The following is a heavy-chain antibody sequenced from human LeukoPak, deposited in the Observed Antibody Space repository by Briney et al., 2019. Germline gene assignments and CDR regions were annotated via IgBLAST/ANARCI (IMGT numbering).Heavy chain of an antibody. Sequence: GGSLRLSCAASGFTFSSYSMTWVRQAPGKGLEWVSYISSSSSTIYYADSVKGRFTISIDNAKNTLYLQMSSLRAEDTAVYYCAKDERNWNYNLASQTYDWGQGTLVAVSS. V-gene: IGHV3-48*04. J-gene: IGHJ4*02. CDR1: GFTFSSYS. D-gene: IGHD1-7*01. CDR3: AKDERNWNYNLASQTYD. CDR2: ISSSSSTI.